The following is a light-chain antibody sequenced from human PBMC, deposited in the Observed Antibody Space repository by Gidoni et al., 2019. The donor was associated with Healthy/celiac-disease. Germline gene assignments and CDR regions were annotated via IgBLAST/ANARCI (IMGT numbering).Light chain of an antibody. CDR1: QSIRSY. CDR3: QQSYSTLG. CDR2: AAS. J-gene: IGKJ1*01. Sequence: DTQMTQSPSSLSASVGDRFTITCRSSQSIRSYLNWYQQKPGKAPKLLIYAASSLQSGVPSRFSGSGSGTDFTLTISSVQPEDFATYYCQQSYSTLGFGQGTKVEIK. V-gene: IGKV1-39*01.